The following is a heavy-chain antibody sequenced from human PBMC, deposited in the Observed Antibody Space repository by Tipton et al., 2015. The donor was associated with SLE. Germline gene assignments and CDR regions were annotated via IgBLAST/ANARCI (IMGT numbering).Heavy chain of an antibody. CDR2: INHSGST. D-gene: IGHD4-17*01. CDR3: ARTTVTTIYFDY. Sequence: TLSLTCAVYGGSFSGYYWSWIRQPPGKGLEWIGEINHSGSTNYNPSLKSRVTISVDTSKNQFSLKLSSVTAADTAVYYCARTTVTTIYFDYWGQGTLVTVSS. J-gene: IGHJ4*02. V-gene: IGHV4-34*01. CDR1: GGSFSGYY.